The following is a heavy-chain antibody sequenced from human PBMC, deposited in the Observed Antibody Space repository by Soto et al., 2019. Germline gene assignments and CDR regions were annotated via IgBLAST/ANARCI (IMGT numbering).Heavy chain of an antibody. D-gene: IGHD3-16*02. CDR2: ITGSGGTT. Sequence: EVQLLESGGGLVQPGGSLRLSCAASGFTFSSYGMSWVRQAPGKGLEWVSGITGSGGTTYYADSVKGRFTISRDNSKNTLYLQMNSLRAEDTAVYYCAKDTRLLLGELSFDAFDYWGQGTLVTVSS. V-gene: IGHV3-23*01. CDR3: AKDTRLLLGELSFDAFDY. CDR1: GFTFSSYG. J-gene: IGHJ4*02.